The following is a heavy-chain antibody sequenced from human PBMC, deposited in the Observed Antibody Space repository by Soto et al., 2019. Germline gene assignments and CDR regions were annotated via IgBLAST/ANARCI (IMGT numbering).Heavy chain of an antibody. J-gene: IGHJ6*02. CDR2: IIPIFGTA. Sequence: QVQLVQSGAEVKKPGSSVKVSCKASGGTFSSYAISWVRQAPGQGLEWMGGIIPIFGTANYAQKFQGRVTITADESTCTAYMELSSLRSEDTAVYYCARHSCCSTPNYYYGMDVWGQGTTVTVSS. CDR1: GGTFSSYA. CDR3: ARHSCCSTPNYYYGMDV. V-gene: IGHV1-69*12. D-gene: IGHD2-15*01.